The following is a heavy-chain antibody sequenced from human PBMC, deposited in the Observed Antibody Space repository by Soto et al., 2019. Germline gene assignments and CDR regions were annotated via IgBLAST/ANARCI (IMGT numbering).Heavy chain of an antibody. CDR1: GVSVTTTKYY. J-gene: IGHJ6*02. Sequence: SETLSLTCTVSGVSVTTTKYYWGWIRQSPGEGLEWIGSIYYSGSTYYNPSLKSRVTISVDTSKNQFSLKLSSVTAADTAVYYCAAIVSSIVGANYYYYYGMDVWGQGTTVTVSS. CDR3: AAIVSSIVGANYYYYYGMDV. CDR2: IYYSGST. D-gene: IGHD1-26*01. V-gene: IGHV4-39*01.